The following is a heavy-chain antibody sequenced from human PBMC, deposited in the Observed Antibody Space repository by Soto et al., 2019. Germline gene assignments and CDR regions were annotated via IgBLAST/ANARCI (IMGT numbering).Heavy chain of an antibody. CDR1: GFTFSSYS. CDR2: ISSSSSTI. Sequence: TGGSLRLSCAASGFTFSSYSMNWVRQAPGKGLEWVSYISSSSSTIYYADSVKGRFTISRDNAKNSLYLQMNSLRAEDTAVYYCARGIGYCSSTSCRKSTVAGRGDAFDIWGQGTMVTVSS. V-gene: IGHV3-48*01. D-gene: IGHD2-2*01. J-gene: IGHJ3*02. CDR3: ARGIGYCSSTSCRKSTVAGRGDAFDI.